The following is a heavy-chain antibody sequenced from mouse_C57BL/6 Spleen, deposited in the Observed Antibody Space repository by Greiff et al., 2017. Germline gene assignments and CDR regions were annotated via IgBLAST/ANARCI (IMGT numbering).Heavy chain of an antibody. CDR1: GYTFTSYW. V-gene: IGHV1-69*01. CDR3: ARYYGSSHPYWYFDV. J-gene: IGHJ1*03. CDR2: IDPSDSYT. D-gene: IGHD1-1*01. Sequence: QVQLQQPGAELVMPGASVKLSCKASGYTFTSYWMHWVKQRPGQGLEWIGEIDPSDSYTNYNQKFKGKSTLTVDKSSSTAYLKLSSLTSEDSAVYYCARYYGSSHPYWYFDVWGTGTTVTVSS.